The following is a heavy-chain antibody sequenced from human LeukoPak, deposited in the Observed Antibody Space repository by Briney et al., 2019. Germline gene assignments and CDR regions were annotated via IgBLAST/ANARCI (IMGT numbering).Heavy chain of an antibody. V-gene: IGHV3-21*01. J-gene: IGHJ4*02. CDR2: ISSSSSYI. Sequence: GGSLRLSCAASGFTFSSYSMNWVRQAPGKGLEWVSSISSSSSYIYYADSVKGRFTISRDNAKNSLYLQMNSLRAEDTAVYYCAREGGYYDFWSGYPPEWGQGTLVTVSS. CDR3: AREGGYYDFWSGYPPE. D-gene: IGHD3-3*01. CDR1: GFTFSSYS.